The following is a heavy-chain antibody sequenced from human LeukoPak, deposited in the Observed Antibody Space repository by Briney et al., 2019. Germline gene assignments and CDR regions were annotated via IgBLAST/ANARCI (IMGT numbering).Heavy chain of an antibody. CDR3: AREPRRFGD. J-gene: IGHJ4*02. CDR2: ISPYNGNT. D-gene: IGHD3-10*01. CDR1: GYTFTSHG. V-gene: IGHV1-18*01. Sequence: ASVKVSCKASGYTFTSHGISWVRQAPGQGLEWMGWISPYNGNTNYAQKLQGRVTMTSDTSINTAYMELSSLRSDDTAVYYCAREPRRFGDWGQGTLVTVSS.